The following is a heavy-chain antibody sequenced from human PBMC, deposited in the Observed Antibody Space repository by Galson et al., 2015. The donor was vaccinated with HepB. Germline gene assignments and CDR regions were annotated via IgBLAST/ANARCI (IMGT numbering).Heavy chain of an antibody. V-gene: IGHV3-48*01. D-gene: IGHD4-17*01. J-gene: IGHJ6*02. CDR2: ISSSSSTI. CDR1: GFTFSSYS. Sequence: SLRLSCAASGFTFSSYSMNWVRQAPGKGLEWVSYISSSSSTIYYADSVKGRFTISRDNAKNSLYLQMNSLRAEDTAVYYCAREAVTPYYYYGMDVWGQGTTVTVSS. CDR3: AREAVTPYYYYGMDV.